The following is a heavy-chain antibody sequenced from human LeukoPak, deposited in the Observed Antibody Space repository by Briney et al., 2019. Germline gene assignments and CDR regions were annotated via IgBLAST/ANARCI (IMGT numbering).Heavy chain of an antibody. CDR1: GFTFSNYA. D-gene: IGHD3-10*01. CDR2: ISGSGGNT. Sequence: PGGSLRLSCAASGFTFSNYAMSWVRQAPGKGLEWVSAISGSGGNTYYTDSVKGRFTISRDNSKNTLYLQMNSLRAEDTAVYYCAKDPMVRGVIYYYYYYMDVWGKGTTVTVSS. J-gene: IGHJ6*03. CDR3: AKDPMVRGVIYYYYYYMDV. V-gene: IGHV3-23*01.